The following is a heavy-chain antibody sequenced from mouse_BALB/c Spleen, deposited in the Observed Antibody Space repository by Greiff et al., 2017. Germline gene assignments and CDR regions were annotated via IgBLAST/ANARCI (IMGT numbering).Heavy chain of an antibody. CDR1: GYSFTSYW. J-gene: IGHJ3*01. V-gene: IGHV1-5*01. CDR2: IYPGNSDT. Sequence: VKLQESGTVLARPGASVKMSCKASGYSFTSYWMHWVKQRPGQGLEWIGAIYPGNSDTSYNQKFKGKAKLTAVTSASTAYMELSSLTNEDSAVYYCTRSGITTAWFAYWGQGTLVTVSA. CDR3: TRSGITTAWFAY. D-gene: IGHD2-4*01.